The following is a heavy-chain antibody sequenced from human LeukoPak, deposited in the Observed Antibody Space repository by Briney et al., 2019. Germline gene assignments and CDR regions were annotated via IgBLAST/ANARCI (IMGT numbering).Heavy chain of an antibody. V-gene: IGHV3-23*01. J-gene: IGHJ5*02. CDR3: AKVQGDYSTFWGNWFDP. D-gene: IGHD2-2*01. CDR2: ISASSTFT. Sequence: PGGSLRLSCAASGFTFSSYAMAWVRQALGEGLEWVSDISASSTFTHYADSVRGRFTISRDNSKNTLYLQMDSLRADDLAIYYCAKVQGDYSTFWGNWFDPWGQGTLVTVSS. CDR1: GFTFSSYA.